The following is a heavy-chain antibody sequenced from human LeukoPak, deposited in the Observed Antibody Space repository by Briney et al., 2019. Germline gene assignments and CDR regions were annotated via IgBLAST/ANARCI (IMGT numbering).Heavy chain of an antibody. Sequence: GGSLRLSCAASGFTFSSYGMHWVRQAPGKGLEWVAVIWYDGSNKYYADSVKGRFTISRDNSKNTLYLQMNSLRAEDTAAYYCAKERDFPQPLAPYYHYGMDVWGQGTTVTVSS. CDR3: AKERDFPQPLAPYYHYGMDV. J-gene: IGHJ6*02. CDR1: GFTFSSYG. D-gene: IGHD6-13*01. CDR2: IWYDGSNK. V-gene: IGHV3-33*06.